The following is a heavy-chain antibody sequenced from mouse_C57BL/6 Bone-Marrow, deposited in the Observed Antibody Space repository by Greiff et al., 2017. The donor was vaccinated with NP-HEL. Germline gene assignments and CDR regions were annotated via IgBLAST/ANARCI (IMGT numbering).Heavy chain of an antibody. Sequence: VQLQQSGAELVKPGASVKLSCKASGYTFTSYWMHWVKQRPGQGLEWIGMIHPNSGSTNYNEKFKSKATLTVDKSSSTAYMQLSSLTSEDSAVYYCARGWLRPVEDYWGQGTLVTVSA. CDR1: GYTFTSYW. V-gene: IGHV1-64*01. J-gene: IGHJ3*01. D-gene: IGHD2-2*01. CDR3: ARGWLRPVEDY. CDR2: IHPNSGST.